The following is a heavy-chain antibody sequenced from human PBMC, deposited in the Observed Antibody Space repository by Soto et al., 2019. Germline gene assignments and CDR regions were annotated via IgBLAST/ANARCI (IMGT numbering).Heavy chain of an antibody. V-gene: IGHV3-33*01. CDR3: ASTIAAADSFDY. J-gene: IGHJ4*02. CDR1: GFTFSTYG. CDR2: IWYDGSNK. D-gene: IGHD6-13*01. Sequence: GGSLRLSCAASGFTFSTYGMHWVRQAPGKGLEWVAVIWYDGSNKYYADSVKGRFTISRDNSKNTLYLQMNSLRAEDTAVYYCASTIAAADSFDYWGQGTLVTVSS.